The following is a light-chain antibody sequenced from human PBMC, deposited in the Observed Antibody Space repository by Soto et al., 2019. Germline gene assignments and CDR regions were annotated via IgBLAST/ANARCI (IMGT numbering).Light chain of an antibody. V-gene: IGKV3-20*01. Sequence: EIVLTRSPGTLSLSPGEEATLSCRASQSVDSNYLAWYQQKPGQTPRLIIYGASGRADGIPHRFSGSGFGTDFTLTISSLEPEDFAVYFCQHRVGWPPALTFGGGTKVDIK. J-gene: IGKJ4*01. CDR1: QSVDSNY. CDR3: QHRVGWPPALT. CDR2: GAS.